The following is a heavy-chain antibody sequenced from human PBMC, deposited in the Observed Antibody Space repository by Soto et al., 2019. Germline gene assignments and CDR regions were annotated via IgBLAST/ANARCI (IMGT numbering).Heavy chain of an antibody. CDR3: ARQGSNGAYYYYGMDV. D-gene: IGHD2-8*01. CDR1: GYRFSSYW. J-gene: IGHJ6*02. V-gene: IGHV5-51*01. Sequence: PXESLKISFKGSGYRFSSYWIAWVRQIPGKGLEWMGIIYPCDSDTIYSPSFQGQVTFSADKSTSTAYLQWSSLKASDTAMYYCARQGSNGAYYYYGMDVWGQGTTVTVSS. CDR2: IYPCDSDT.